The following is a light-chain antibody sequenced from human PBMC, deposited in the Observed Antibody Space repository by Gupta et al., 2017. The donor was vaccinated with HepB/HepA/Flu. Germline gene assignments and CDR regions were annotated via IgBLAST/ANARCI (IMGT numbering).Light chain of an antibody. Sequence: EIVLTQSPGTLSLSPGERATLSCRASQSFSRTFLDWYQQKAGQAPRLLIYVRSSRAPGIPDRFSGSGSGTDCTLTISRMEPEDVAVYYCKQYGGEPRTFGGGTKVEIK. CDR1: QSFSRTF. CDR3: KQYGGEPRT. CDR2: VRS. J-gene: IGKJ4*01. V-gene: IGKV3-20*01.